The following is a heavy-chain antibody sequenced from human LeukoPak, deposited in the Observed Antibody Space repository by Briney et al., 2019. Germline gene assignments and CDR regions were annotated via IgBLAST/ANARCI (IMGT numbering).Heavy chain of an antibody. CDR1: GFTFSSYA. V-gene: IGHV3-30-3*01. Sequence: GGSLRLSCAASGFTFSSYAMHWVRQAPGKGLEWVALISYDKSNKYYADSVRGRFTISRDNSKNTLFVQMNSLRPEDTAVYYCARSGVQWQWLLTYDAFDIWGQGTMVTVSS. D-gene: IGHD6-19*01. CDR2: ISYDKSNK. J-gene: IGHJ3*02. CDR3: ARSGVQWQWLLTYDAFDI.